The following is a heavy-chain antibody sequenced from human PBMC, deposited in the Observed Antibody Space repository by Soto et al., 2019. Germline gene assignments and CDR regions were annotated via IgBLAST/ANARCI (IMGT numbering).Heavy chain of an antibody. CDR2: ISGSGGST. V-gene: IGHV3-23*01. D-gene: IGHD3-3*01. Sequence: EVQLLESGGGLVQPGGSLRLSCAASGFTFSSYAMSWVRQAPGKGLEWVSAISGSGGSTYYADSVKGRFTISRDNSKNTLYLQMNSLRAEDTAVYYCAKESVRIFGVVIPQYYFDYWGQGTLVTVSS. CDR1: GFTFSSYA. CDR3: AKESVRIFGVVIPQYYFDY. J-gene: IGHJ4*02.